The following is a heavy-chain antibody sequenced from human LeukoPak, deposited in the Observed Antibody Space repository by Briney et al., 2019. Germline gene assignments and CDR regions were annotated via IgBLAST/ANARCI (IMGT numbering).Heavy chain of an antibody. CDR2: ISGSGGSS. J-gene: IGHJ3*02. D-gene: IGHD3-3*01. Sequence: PGGSLRLSCAASGFTFSSYAMSWVRQAPGKGLEWVSAISGSGGSSYYADSVKGRFTISRDNSKNTLYLQMSSLRAEDTAIYYCARDGVSSAGPNDAFDIWGQGTMVTVSS. CDR3: ARDGVSSAGPNDAFDI. V-gene: IGHV3-23*01. CDR1: GFTFSSYA.